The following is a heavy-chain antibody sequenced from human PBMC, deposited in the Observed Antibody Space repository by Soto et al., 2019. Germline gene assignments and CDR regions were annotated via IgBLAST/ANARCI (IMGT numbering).Heavy chain of an antibody. V-gene: IGHV3-30*18. D-gene: IGHD5-18*01. CDR1: GFTFSSYG. CDR2: ISYDGSNK. Sequence: QVQLVESGGGVVQPGRSLRLSCAASGFTFSSYGMHWVRQAPGKGLEWVAVISYDGSNKYYADSVKGRFTISRDNSKNALYRQMNSLRAEDRAVYYCEKERGTAREFDDGGQGTLVTVSS. CDR3: EKERGTAREFDD. J-gene: IGHJ4*02.